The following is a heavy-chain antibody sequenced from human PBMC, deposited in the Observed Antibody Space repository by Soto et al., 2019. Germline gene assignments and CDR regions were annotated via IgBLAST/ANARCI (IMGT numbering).Heavy chain of an antibody. CDR2: ISSSSSYI. V-gene: IGHV3-21*06. J-gene: IGHJ4*02. Sequence: EVQLVESGGGLVKPGGSLRLSCAASGFTFSSYSMNWVRQAPGKGLEWVSSISSSSSYIYYADSVKGRFTISRDNAKNSRYLQMNSLRSGDTSVYYGARRRRGSYYSSTSGYDSLDYWGEGTLITVSS. CDR3: ARRRRGSYYSSTSGYDSLDY. CDR1: GFTFSSYS. D-gene: IGHD2-2*01.